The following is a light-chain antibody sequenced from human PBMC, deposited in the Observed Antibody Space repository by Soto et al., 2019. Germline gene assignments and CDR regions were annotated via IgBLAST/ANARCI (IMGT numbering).Light chain of an antibody. Sequence: EIVLTQSPATLSLSPGERATLSCRASQSVNKYLAWYRQKPGQPPRLLIYDASYRAPGIPDRFSGSGSGTDFTLTIGSLQSEDFAVYYCQQHNIWPPTFGQGTQVEIK. CDR1: QSVNKY. CDR2: DAS. CDR3: QQHNIWPPT. J-gene: IGKJ5*01. V-gene: IGKV3-11*01.